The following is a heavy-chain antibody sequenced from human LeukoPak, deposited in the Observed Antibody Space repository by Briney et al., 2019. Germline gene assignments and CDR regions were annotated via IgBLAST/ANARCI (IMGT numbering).Heavy chain of an antibody. CDR2: ISNTGGST. D-gene: IGHD2-15*01. CDR1: GFSFNTYA. V-gene: IGHV3-23*01. CDR3: AQQVGYCSSGSCYFTY. Sequence: GGSLRLSCAASGFSFNTYAVSWVRQAPGKGLEWVSAISNTGGSTYYADSVRGRFTISRDKSKNTLSLQMNSLRAEDTAVYYCAQQVGYCSSGSCYFTYWGQGTLVTVSS. J-gene: IGHJ1*01.